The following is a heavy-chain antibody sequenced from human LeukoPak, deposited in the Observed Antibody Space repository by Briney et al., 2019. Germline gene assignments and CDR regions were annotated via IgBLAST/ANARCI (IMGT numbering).Heavy chain of an antibody. Sequence: SETLSLTCAIYGGSFSGYYWSWIRQPPGKGLEWIGEINHSGSTNYNPSLKSRVTISVDTSKNQFSLKLSSVTAADTAVYYCARGGRRWFGESARVSYGMDVWGQGTTVTVSS. CDR1: GGSFSGYY. J-gene: IGHJ6*02. D-gene: IGHD3-10*01. CDR3: ARGGRRWFGESARVSYGMDV. V-gene: IGHV4-34*01. CDR2: INHSGST.